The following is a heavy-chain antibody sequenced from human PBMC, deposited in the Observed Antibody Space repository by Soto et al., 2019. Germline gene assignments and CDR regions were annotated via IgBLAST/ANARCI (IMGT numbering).Heavy chain of an antibody. Sequence: QITLKESGPTLVKPTETLTLTCTFSGFSLTTTGVGVGWIRQPPGQALECIALIYCDDDKRYNPSLRSRITITKDTYKNQVVLTMTNMDPVDTATYYCSHRRGGYNWNDGDFDYWGQGALITVSS. CDR3: SHRRGGYNWNDGDFDY. D-gene: IGHD1-1*01. V-gene: IGHV2-5*02. CDR1: GFSLTTTGVG. CDR2: IYCDDDK. J-gene: IGHJ4*02.